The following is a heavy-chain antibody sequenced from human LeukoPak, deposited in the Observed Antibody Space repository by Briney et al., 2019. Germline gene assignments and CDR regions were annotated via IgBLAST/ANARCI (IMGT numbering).Heavy chain of an antibody. Sequence: SVKVSCKASGYTFTGYYMHWVRQAPGQGLEWMGWINPNSGGTNYAQKFQGRVTMTRDTSISTAFMELSRLRSDDTAVYYCARVKTMIVVVRLFDYWGQGTLVTVSS. J-gene: IGHJ4*02. CDR1: GYTFTGYY. CDR2: INPNSGGT. CDR3: ARVKTMIVVVRLFDY. D-gene: IGHD3-22*01. V-gene: IGHV1-2*02.